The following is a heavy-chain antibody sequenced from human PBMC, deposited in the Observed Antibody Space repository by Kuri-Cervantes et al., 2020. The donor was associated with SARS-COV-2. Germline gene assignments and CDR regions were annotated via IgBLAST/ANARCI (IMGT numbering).Heavy chain of an antibody. V-gene: IGHV3-30*01. CDR3: ARDPIYYDSSCHGGWFDP. CDR1: GFTFSSYA. CDR2: ISYDGSNK. J-gene: IGHJ5*02. D-gene: IGHD3-22*01. Sequence: GGPLRPSCAASGFTFSSYAMHWVRQAPGKGREWVAVISYDGSNKYYADSVKGRFTISRDNSKNTLYLQMNSLRAEDTAVYYCARDPIYYDSSCHGGWFDPWGQGTLVTVSS.